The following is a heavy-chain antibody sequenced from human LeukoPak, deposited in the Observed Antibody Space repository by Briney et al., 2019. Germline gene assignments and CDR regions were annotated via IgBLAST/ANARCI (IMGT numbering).Heavy chain of an antibody. D-gene: IGHD4-23*01. CDR3: ARVSRWFNYFDY. CDR1: GGSFSGYY. J-gene: IGHJ4*02. V-gene: IGHV4-34*01. CDR2: INHSGST. Sequence: SETLSLTCAVYGGSFSGYYWSWIRQPPGKGLEWIGEINHSGSTNYNPSLKSRLTISVDTSKNQFSLKLSSVTAADTAVYYCARVSRWFNYFDYWGQGTLVTVPS.